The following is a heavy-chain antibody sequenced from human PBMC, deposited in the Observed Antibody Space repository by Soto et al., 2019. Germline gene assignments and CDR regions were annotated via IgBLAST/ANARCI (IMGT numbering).Heavy chain of an antibody. CDR2: ISGSGGST. V-gene: IGHV3-23*01. Sequence: EVQLLESGGGLVQPGGSLRLSCAASGFTFSSYAMSWVRQAPGKGLEWVSAISGSGGSTYYADSVKGRFTISRDNSKNTLYLQMTSLRAEDTAVYYCSKDNPSLHYGDYLSRISDYWGQGTLVTV. CDR3: SKDNPSLHYGDYLSRISDY. CDR1: GFTFSSYA. D-gene: IGHD4-17*01. J-gene: IGHJ4*02.